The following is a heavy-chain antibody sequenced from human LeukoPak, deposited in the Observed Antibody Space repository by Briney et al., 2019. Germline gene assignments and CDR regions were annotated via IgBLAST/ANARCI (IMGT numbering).Heavy chain of an antibody. CDR1: GFTFSSYG. CDR3: ARDQGQEASLDY. CDR2: IWYDGSNK. Sequence: GRSLRLSCAASGFTFSSYGMHWVRQAPGKGLEWVAVIWYDGSNKYYADSVKGRFTISRDNSKNTLYLQMNSLRAEDTAVYYCARDQGQEASLDYWGQGTLVTVSS. V-gene: IGHV3-33*01. J-gene: IGHJ4*02.